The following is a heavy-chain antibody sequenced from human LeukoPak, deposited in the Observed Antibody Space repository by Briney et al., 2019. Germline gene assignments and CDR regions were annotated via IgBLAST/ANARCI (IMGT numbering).Heavy chain of an antibody. CDR1: GFTFGSYE. CDR2: ITSSGSSI. Sequence: GGSLRLSCAASGFTFGSYEMNGVRQAPGKGLEWVAYITSSGSSIYYTDSVKGRFTISRNNAKNSLYLQMNSLRAEDTAVYYCARLHAYYYYMDVWGKGTTVTVSS. D-gene: IGHD2-8*01. CDR3: ARLHAYYYYMDV. J-gene: IGHJ6*03. V-gene: IGHV3-48*03.